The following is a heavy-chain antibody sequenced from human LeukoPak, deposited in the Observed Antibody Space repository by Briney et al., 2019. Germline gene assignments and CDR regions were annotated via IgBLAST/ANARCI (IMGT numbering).Heavy chain of an antibody. V-gene: IGHV3-53*01. D-gene: IGHD5-12*01. J-gene: IGHJ6*03. Sequence: PGGSLRLSCAASGFTVSSNYMSWVRQAPGKGLEWVSVIYSGGSTYYADSVKGRFTISRDNSKNTLYLQMNSLRAEDTAVYYCARATWRRYYYYYYYMDVWGKGTTVTVSS. CDR1: GFTVSSNY. CDR3: ARATWRRYYYYYYYMDV. CDR2: IYSGGST.